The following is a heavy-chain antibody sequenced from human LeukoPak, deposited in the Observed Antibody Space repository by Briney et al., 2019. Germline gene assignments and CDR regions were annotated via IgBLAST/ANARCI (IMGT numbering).Heavy chain of an antibody. CDR2: INANSGGT. CDR3: ARDVSSTPNWEFDY. V-gene: IGHV1-2*06. J-gene: IGHJ4*02. Sequence: GASVKVSCKTSGYTFADYFIHWVRQAPGQGLEWMGRINANSGGTEYQQKFQGRVTTTRDTSISTAYVEVNWLISDDTAIYYCARDVSSTPNWEFDYWGQGTLVTVSS. D-gene: IGHD1-26*01. CDR1: GYTFADYF.